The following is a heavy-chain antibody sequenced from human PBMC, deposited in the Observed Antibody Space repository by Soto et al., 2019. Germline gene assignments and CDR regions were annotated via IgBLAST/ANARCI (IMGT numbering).Heavy chain of an antibody. Sequence: SETLSLTCTVSGGSISSSSYYWGWIRQPPGKGLEWIGNIYYSGSTYYNPSLKSRVIISVDTSKNQFSLKLSSVTAADTAVYYCASETPGYPYFDPWGQGILVTVSS. CDR2: IYYSGST. D-gene: IGHD3-16*01. CDR3: ASETPGYPYFDP. V-gene: IGHV4-39*01. J-gene: IGHJ5*02. CDR1: GGSISSSSYY.